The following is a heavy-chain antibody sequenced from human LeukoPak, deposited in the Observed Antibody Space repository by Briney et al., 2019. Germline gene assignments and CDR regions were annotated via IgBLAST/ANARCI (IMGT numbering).Heavy chain of an antibody. CDR3: AKAMVWFGELSAFDI. V-gene: IGHV3-23*01. CDR2: ISTNGGST. J-gene: IGHJ3*02. Sequence: GGSLRLSCEASGFTFSSYAMSWVRQAPGKGLEWVSGISTNGGSTSYADSVKGRFTISRDNSKNTLYLQMNSLRAEDTAVYYCAKAMVWFGELSAFDIWGQGTMVTVSS. CDR1: GFTFSSYA. D-gene: IGHD3-10*01.